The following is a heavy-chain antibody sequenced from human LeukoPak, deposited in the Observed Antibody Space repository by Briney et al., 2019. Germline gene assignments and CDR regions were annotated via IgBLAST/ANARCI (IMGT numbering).Heavy chain of an antibody. Sequence: SETLSLTCTVSGTSISNYYWSWIRQPPGKGLEWIGYIYYSGDTNYNPSLKSRVTMSVDTSKNQFSLKLSSLTAADTAVFYCARGTTRYTTTYYFDCWGQGTLVTVSS. CDR3: ARGTTRYTTTYYFDC. D-gene: IGHD2-2*02. CDR1: GTSISNYY. CDR2: IYYSGDT. J-gene: IGHJ4*02. V-gene: IGHV4-59*01.